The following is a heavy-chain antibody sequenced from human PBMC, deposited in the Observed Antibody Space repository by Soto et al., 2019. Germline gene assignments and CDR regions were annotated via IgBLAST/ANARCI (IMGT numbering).Heavy chain of an antibody. CDR2: ISSNGGST. CDR3: VKVQIVVVPAAIGYGMDV. J-gene: IGHJ6*02. D-gene: IGHD2-2*01. Sequence: GGSLRLSCSASGFTFSSYAMHWVRQAPGKGLEYVSAISSNGGSTYYTDSVKGRFTISRDNSKNTLYLQMSSLRAEDTAVYYCVKVQIVVVPAAIGYGMDVWGQGTTVTVSS. CDR1: GFTFSSYA. V-gene: IGHV3-64D*06.